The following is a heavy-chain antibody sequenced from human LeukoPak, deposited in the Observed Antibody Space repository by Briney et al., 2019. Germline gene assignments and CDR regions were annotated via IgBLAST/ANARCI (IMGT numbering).Heavy chain of an antibody. CDR2: INPNSGGT. Sequence: ASVKVSCKASGYTFTGYYMHWVRQAPGQGLEWMGRINPNSGGTNYAQKFQGRVTMTRDTSISTAYMELSRLRSDDTAVYYCAGDGGVAVAGGSDNWFDPWGQGTLVTVSS. V-gene: IGHV1-2*06. CDR3: AGDGGVAVAGGSDNWFDP. CDR1: GYTFTGYY. D-gene: IGHD6-19*01. J-gene: IGHJ5*02.